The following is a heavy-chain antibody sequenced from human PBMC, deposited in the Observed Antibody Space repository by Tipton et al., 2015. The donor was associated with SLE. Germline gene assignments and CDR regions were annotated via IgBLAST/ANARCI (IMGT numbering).Heavy chain of an antibody. V-gene: IGHV3-11*01. CDR3: ARDRFYYGSVFDV. Sequence: GSLRLSCAASGFTFTDYYMTWIRQAPGKGLEWISYISTSGSEIYYADSVKGRFTISRDNAKNSLYLQMNSLGAEDTAVYYCARDRFYYGSVFDVWGQGTMVTVSS. J-gene: IGHJ3*01. CDR1: GFTFTDYY. CDR2: ISTSGSEI. D-gene: IGHD3-10*01.